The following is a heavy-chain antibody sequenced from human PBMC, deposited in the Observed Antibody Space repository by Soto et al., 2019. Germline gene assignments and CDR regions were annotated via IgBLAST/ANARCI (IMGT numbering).Heavy chain of an antibody. V-gene: IGHV4-30-2*01. D-gene: IGHD7-27*01. Sequence: TLSLTCAVSYGSISSGGYSWSWIRHPPGKGLEWIGYTYHSGSTYYNPSLKSRVTISVDRSKNQFSLKLSSVTAADTAVYYCARVPGPWGQGTLVTVSS. CDR2: TYHSGST. J-gene: IGHJ5*02. CDR3: ARVPGP. CDR1: YGSISSGGYS.